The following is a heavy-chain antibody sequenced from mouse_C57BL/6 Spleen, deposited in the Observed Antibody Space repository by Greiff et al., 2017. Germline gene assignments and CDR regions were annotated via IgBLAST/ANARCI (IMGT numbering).Heavy chain of an antibody. D-gene: IGHD2-4*01. CDR2: IDPSDSYT. CDR3: ARSKGDYPYYYAMDY. J-gene: IGHJ4*01. V-gene: IGHV1-50*01. CDR1: GYTFTSYW. Sequence: VQLQQPGAELVKPGASVKLSCKASGYTFTSYWMQWVKQRPGQGLEWIGEIDPSDSYTNYNQKFKGKATLTVDTSSSTAYMQLSSLTSEDSAVYYCARSKGDYPYYYAMDYWGQGTSVTVSS.